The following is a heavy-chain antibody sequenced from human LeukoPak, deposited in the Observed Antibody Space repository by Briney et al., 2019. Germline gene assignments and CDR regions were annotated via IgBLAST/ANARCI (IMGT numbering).Heavy chain of an antibody. Sequence: PGGSLRLSCAASGFTFSSYSMNWVRQAPGKGLEWVSSISSSSSYIYYADSVKGRFTISRDNAKNSLYLQMNSLRAEDTAVYYCARDLEGGWYDALDIWGQGTMVTVSS. CDR2: ISSSSSYI. CDR3: ARDLEGGWYDALDI. CDR1: GFTFSSYS. V-gene: IGHV3-21*01. D-gene: IGHD6-19*01. J-gene: IGHJ3*02.